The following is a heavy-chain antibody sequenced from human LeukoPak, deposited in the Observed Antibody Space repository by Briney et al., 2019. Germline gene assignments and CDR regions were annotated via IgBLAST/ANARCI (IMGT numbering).Heavy chain of an antibody. J-gene: IGHJ4*02. V-gene: IGHV3-7*01. CDR2: ILEDGSQK. D-gene: IGHD6-6*01. Sequence: GSLRLSCAASGFTLNNYWMNWVRQAPGKGLEWVANILEDGSQKYYVDSVKGRFTISRDNAKNSLYLQMNSLRAEDTAVYYCARGDSSSKIDYWGQGTLVTVSS. CDR1: GFTLNNYW. CDR3: ARGDSSSKIDY.